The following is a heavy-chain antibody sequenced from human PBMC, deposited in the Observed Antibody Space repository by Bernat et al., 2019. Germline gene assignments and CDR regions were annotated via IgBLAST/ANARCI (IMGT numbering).Heavy chain of an antibody. CDR2: INSDGSST. CDR3: ARDRESYYDYYYFDY. J-gene: IGHJ4*02. D-gene: IGHD3-22*01. Sequence: EVQLVESGGGLVQPGGSLRLSCAASGFTFSSYWMHWVRQAPGKGLVWVSRINSDGSSTSYADSVKGRFTISRDNAKNTLYLQMNSLRAEDTAVYYCARDRESYYDYYYFDYWGQGTLVTVSS. V-gene: IGHV3-74*01. CDR1: GFTFSSYW.